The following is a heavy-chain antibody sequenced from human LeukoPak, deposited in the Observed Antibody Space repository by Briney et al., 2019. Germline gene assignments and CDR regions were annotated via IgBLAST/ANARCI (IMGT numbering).Heavy chain of an antibody. Sequence: GGSLRLSCAASGFTFSNFWMSWVRQAPGKGLEWVSAISGGAISTYYADSVKGRFTISRDNSKNTLYLQMNSLRAEDTAVYYCAKSEGITMIVVVITSFDYWGQGTLVTVSS. V-gene: IGHV3-23*01. CDR1: GFTFSNFW. CDR3: AKSEGITMIVVVITSFDY. J-gene: IGHJ4*02. D-gene: IGHD3-22*01. CDR2: ISGGAIST.